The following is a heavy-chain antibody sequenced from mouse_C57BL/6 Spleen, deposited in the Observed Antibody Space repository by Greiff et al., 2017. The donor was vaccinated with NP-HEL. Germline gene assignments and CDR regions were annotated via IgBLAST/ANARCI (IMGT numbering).Heavy chain of an antibody. J-gene: IGHJ1*03. CDR3: ARNGEDDGSDGYFGG. CDR2: ISSGSSTI. V-gene: IGHV5-17*01. CDR1: GFTFSDYG. Sequence: EVQLVESGGGLVKPGGSLKLSCAASGFTFSDYGMHWVRQAPEKGLEWVAYISSGSSTIYYEDTVKGRFTISRDNAKSTLFLQMTSLRSEDTAMYFCARNGEDDGSDGYFGGWGTGTTVTVSS. D-gene: IGHD1-1*01.